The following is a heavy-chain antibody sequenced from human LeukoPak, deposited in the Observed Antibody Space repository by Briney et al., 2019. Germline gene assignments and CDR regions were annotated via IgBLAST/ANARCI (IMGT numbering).Heavy chain of an antibody. J-gene: IGHJ4*02. CDR3: ATEYVRTHYFDW. CDR1: GYTFTNYY. Sequence: ASVKVSCKASGYTFTNYYMHWVRQAPGQGLEWMGIINPSGGSASYAQKFQGRVTMTRDTFTSTVYMELSSLRSEDTAVYYCATEYVRTHYFDWWGQGTLVTVSS. D-gene: IGHD3-16*01. V-gene: IGHV1-46*01. CDR2: INPSGGSA.